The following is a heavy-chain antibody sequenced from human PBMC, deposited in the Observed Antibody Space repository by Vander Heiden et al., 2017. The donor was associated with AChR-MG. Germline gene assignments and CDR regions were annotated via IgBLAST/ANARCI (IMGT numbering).Heavy chain of an antibody. J-gene: IGHJ4*02. Sequence: EVQLVQSGAAVKKPGESLKISCQGSGYSFTSYWIGWGRQMPGKGLEWMGIIYPGDSDTRYSPSFQGQVTISADKSISTAYLQWSSLKASDTAMYYCARHGSPYYYDSSGYQNFDYWGQGTLVTVSS. V-gene: IGHV5-51*01. CDR1: GYSFTSYW. CDR3: ARHGSPYYYDSSGYQNFDY. CDR2: IYPGDSDT. D-gene: IGHD3-22*01.